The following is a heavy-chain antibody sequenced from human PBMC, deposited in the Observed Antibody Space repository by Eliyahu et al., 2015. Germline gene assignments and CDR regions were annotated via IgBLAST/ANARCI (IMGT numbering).Heavy chain of an antibody. V-gene: IGHV3-30*03. CDR1: GFTFXXYD. J-gene: IGHJ4*02. CDR2: ISYDGSNK. Sequence: QVQLVESGGGVVQPGRSLRLSCAASGFTFXXYDMHWVRQAPGQGVEWVAVISYDGSNKYYADSVKGRFTISRDNSKNTLYLQMNSLRAEDTAVYYCARTGRSSWYNSYFDYWGQGTLVTVSS. CDR3: ARTGRSSWYNSYFDY. D-gene: IGHD6-13*01.